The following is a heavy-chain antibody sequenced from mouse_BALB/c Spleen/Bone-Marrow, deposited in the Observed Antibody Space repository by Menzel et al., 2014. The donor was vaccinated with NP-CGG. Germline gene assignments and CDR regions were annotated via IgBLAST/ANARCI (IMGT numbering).Heavy chain of an antibody. J-gene: IGHJ4*01. Sequence: EVQPQQSGGDLVKPGGSLKLSCAASGFTFSNYGMSWVRQAPDKRLEWVATISSGGSYTYYPDSVKGRFTISRDNAKNTLYLQMSSLKSEDTAMYYCARRDGGPMDYWGQGTSVTVSS. D-gene: IGHD2-3*01. CDR1: GFTFSNYG. CDR2: ISSGGSYT. V-gene: IGHV5-6*01. CDR3: ARRDGGPMDY.